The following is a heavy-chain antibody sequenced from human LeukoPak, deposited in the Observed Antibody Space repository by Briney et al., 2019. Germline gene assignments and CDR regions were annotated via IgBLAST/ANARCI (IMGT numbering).Heavy chain of an antibody. CDR1: GYTFTGYN. Sequence: ASVKVSCKASGYTFTGYNMHWVRQAPGQGLEWMGWINPHTGGTNYAQKFQGRVTMTRDTSISTAYMELSRLRSDDTAVYYCAREGYYYDSSGYYMWFDPWGQGTLVTVSS. V-gene: IGHV1-2*02. CDR2: INPHTGGT. CDR3: AREGYYYDSSGYYMWFDP. D-gene: IGHD3-22*01. J-gene: IGHJ5*02.